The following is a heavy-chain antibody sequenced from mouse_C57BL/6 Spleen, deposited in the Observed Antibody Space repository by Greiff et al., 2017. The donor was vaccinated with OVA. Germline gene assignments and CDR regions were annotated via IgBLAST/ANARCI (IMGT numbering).Heavy chain of an antibody. CDR1: GYTFTGNW. V-gene: IGHV1-9*01. Sequence: VKLVESGAELMKPGASVKFSCKATGYTFTGNWIEWVKQRPGHGLEWIGEILPGGGSTNYNEKFKGKATFTADTSSNTAYMQLSSLTTEDSAIYYCARSTGTPYWYFDVWGTGTTVTVSS. CDR2: ILPGGGST. J-gene: IGHJ1*03. D-gene: IGHD4-1*02. CDR3: ARSTGTPYWYFDV.